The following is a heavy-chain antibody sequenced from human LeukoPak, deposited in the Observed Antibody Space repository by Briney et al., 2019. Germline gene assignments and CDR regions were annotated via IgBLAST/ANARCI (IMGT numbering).Heavy chain of an antibody. Sequence: PSETLSLTCAVYGGSFSGYYWSWIRQPPGKGLEWIGEINHSGSTNYNPSLKSRVTISVDTSKNQFSLKLSSVTAADTAVYYCARDLSGSYSDYWGQGTLVTVSS. CDR3: ARDLSGSYSDY. CDR1: GGSFSGYY. CDR2: INHSGST. J-gene: IGHJ4*02. V-gene: IGHV4-34*01. D-gene: IGHD1-26*01.